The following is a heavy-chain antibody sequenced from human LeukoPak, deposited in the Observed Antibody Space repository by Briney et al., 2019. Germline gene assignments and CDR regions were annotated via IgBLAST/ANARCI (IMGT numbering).Heavy chain of an antibody. J-gene: IGHJ4*02. D-gene: IGHD5-24*01. CDR1: GFTFSSYW. CDR3: ARDYKYAFDN. V-gene: IGHV3-48*01. Sequence: GGSLRLSCAASGFTFSSYWMSWVRQAPGKGLEWISYIGISSGNTYYADSVKGRFTISGDKARDSLYLQMNSLRVEDTAVYYCARDYKYAFDNWGQGTLVTVSS. CDR2: IGISSGNT.